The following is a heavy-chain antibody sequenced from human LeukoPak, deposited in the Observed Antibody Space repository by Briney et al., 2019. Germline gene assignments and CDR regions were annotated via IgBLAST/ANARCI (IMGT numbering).Heavy chain of an antibody. Sequence: PGGSLRLSCAASGVTFSNYAMHWDRQAPGKGLEWVAVVSYDGSSADYADSVKGRFTISRDNSKNTLDLQMSSLRVEDTAIYYCTREVTVTTTSSFDSWGQGTLVTVSS. J-gene: IGHJ4*02. CDR3: TREVTVTTTSSFDS. V-gene: IGHV3-30*04. D-gene: IGHD4-17*01. CDR1: GVTFSNYA. CDR2: VSYDGSSA.